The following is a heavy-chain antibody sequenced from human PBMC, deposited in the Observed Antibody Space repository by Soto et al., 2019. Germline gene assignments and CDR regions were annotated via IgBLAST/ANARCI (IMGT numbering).Heavy chain of an antibody. D-gene: IGHD2-15*01. CDR1: GFTFSNAW. CDR3: TTDKDCSGGSCYSSFFSETDN. V-gene: IGHV3-15*07. J-gene: IGHJ3*01. Sequence: EVQLVESGGGLVKPGGSLRLSCAASGFTFSNAWMNWVRQAPGKGLEWVGRIKSKTDGGTTDYAAPVKGRFTISRDDSKNTLYLKMNSLKTEDTAVYYCTTDKDCSGGSCYSSFFSETDNWGQGTMVTVSS. CDR2: IKSKTDGGTT.